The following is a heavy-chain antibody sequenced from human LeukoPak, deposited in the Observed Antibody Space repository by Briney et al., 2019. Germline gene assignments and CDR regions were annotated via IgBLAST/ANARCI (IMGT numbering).Heavy chain of an antibody. V-gene: IGHV1-69*01. CDR1: GGTFSSYA. CDR3: ASEPGIAAAGMRSSDYYYYGMDV. J-gene: IGHJ6*02. CDR2: IIPIFGTA. Sequence: GGSLRLSCSASGGTFSSYAISWVQQAPGQGLEWMGGIIPIFGTANYAQKFQGRVTITADESTSTAYMELSSLRSEDTAVYYCASEPGIAAAGMRSSDYYYYGMDVWGQGTTVTVSS. D-gene: IGHD6-13*01.